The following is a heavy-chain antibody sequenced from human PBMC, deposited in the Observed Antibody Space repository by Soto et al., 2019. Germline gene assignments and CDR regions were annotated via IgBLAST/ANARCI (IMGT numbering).Heavy chain of an antibody. Sequence: GASVKVSCKASGYTFTSYYMHWVRQAPGQGLEWMGIINPSGGSTSYAQKFQGRVTMTRDTSTSTVYMELSSMRSEDTAVYYCARDPGPYYDFWSGYYTRDYYYYGMDVWGQGTTVTVSS. CDR1: GYTFTSYY. V-gene: IGHV1-46*01. CDR2: INPSGGST. D-gene: IGHD3-3*01. CDR3: ARDPGPYYDFWSGYYTRDYYYYGMDV. J-gene: IGHJ6*02.